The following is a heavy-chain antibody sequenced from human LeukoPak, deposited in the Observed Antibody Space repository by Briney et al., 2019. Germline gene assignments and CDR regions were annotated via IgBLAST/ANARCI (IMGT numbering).Heavy chain of an antibody. CDR2: INHSGST. V-gene: IGHV4-34*01. CDR3: ARGRGSSSKGLGGY. D-gene: IGHD6-6*01. J-gene: IGHJ4*02. CDR1: GGSFSGYY. Sequence: SETLSLTCAVYGGSFSGYYWSWIRQPPGKGLEWIGEINHSGSTNYNPSLKSRVTISVDTSKNQFSLKLSSVTAADTAVYYWARGRGSSSKGLGGYWGQGTLVTVSS.